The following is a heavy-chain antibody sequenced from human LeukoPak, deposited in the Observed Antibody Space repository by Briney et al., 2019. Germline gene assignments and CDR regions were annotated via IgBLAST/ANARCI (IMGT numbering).Heavy chain of an antibody. CDR3: ARDKQWLVLHFDY. CDR2: ISSSSTYI. CDR1: GFTFSRYS. V-gene: IGHV3-21*04. J-gene: IGHJ4*02. D-gene: IGHD6-19*01. Sequence: PGGSLRLSCAASGFTFSRYSMSWVRQAPGKGLEWVSSISSSSTYIYYADSVKGRFTISRDNAKNSLYLQMNSLRAEDTAVYYYARDKQWLVLHFDYWGQGTLVTVSS.